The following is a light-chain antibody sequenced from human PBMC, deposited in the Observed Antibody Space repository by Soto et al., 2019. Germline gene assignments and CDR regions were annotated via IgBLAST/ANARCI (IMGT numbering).Light chain of an antibody. Sequence: QAVVTQEPSFSVSPGGTVTLTCGLSSGSVSTRYYPSWYQQTPGQAPRSLIYSTNTRSAGVPDRFSGSKSGTSASLAISGLQSEDEADYYCAAWDDSLNGPVFGGGTKLTVL. V-gene: IGLV8-61*01. CDR3: AAWDDSLNGPV. CDR2: STN. J-gene: IGLJ2*01. CDR1: SGSVSTRYY.